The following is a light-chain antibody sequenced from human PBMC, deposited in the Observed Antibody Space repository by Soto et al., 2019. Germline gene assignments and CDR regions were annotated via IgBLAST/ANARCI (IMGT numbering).Light chain of an antibody. J-gene: IGKJ2*01. V-gene: IGKV1-5*03. CDR1: QSIGNW. CDR3: QQYDSYPYT. Sequence: DIQMTQSPSTLSASEGDRVTITCRARQSIGNWLAWYQQKTGKAPKLLIYKASILQSGVPARFSGSGSGTECTLTISSLQPDDFATYYCQQYDSYPYTVGQGTKLEIK. CDR2: KAS.